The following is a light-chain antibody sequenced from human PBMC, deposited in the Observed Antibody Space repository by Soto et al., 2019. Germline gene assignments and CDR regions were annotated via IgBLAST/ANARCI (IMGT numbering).Light chain of an antibody. CDR1: QSVSSSD. CDR2: AAS. J-gene: IGKJ1*01. CDR3: QQYGSSGT. Sequence: TLSLSPGERVTLSCRASQSVSSSDLAWYQQKPGQAPRLLIYAASSRATGIPDRFSGSGSGTDFTLTISRLEPEDFAVYYCQQYGSSGTFGQGTKVDIK. V-gene: IGKV3-20*01.